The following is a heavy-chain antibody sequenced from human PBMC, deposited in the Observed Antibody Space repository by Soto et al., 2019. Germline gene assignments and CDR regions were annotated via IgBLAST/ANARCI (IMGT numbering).Heavy chain of an antibody. J-gene: IGHJ4*02. D-gene: IGHD5-12*01. V-gene: IGHV3-23*01. CDR2: ISGSGGST. CDR3: ARDGDGYNSVKDY. CDR1: GFTFSSYA. Sequence: GGSLRLSCAASGFTFSSYAMSWVRQAPGKGLEWVSAISGSGGSTYYADSVKGRFTISRDNSKNTLYLQMNSLRAEDTAVYYCARDGDGYNSVKDYWEQGALVTVSS.